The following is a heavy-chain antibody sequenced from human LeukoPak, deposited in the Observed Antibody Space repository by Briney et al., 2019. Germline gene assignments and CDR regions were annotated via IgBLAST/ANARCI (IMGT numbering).Heavy chain of an antibody. J-gene: IGHJ4*02. V-gene: IGHV3-48*01. D-gene: IGHD7-27*01. CDR2: IRGSGSDM. Sequence: GGSLRLSCAASGFTFSGFSLTWVRQAPGKGLEGISNIRGSGSDMYYAASVKGRFTISRDSDTNSLYLQMSNLKVDDTAVYFCVRDFNWAFDSWGQGTLVTVSS. CDR1: GFTFSGFS. CDR3: VRDFNWAFDS.